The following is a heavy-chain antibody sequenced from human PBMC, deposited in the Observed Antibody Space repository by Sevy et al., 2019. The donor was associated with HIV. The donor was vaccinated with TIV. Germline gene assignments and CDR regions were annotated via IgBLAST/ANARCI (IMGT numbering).Heavy chain of an antibody. D-gene: IGHD2-15*01. CDR3: ARVFPYCSGGSCYSSYDAFDI. CDR2: INPNSGST. V-gene: IGHV1-2*02. CDR1: GYTFTGHY. Sequence: ASVKVSCKASGYTFTGHYMHWVRQAPGQGLEWMGWINPNSGSTDYAQKFQGRVTLTRDTSISTAYLELSRLTSDDTAVYYCARVFPYCSGGSCYSSYDAFDIWGQGTTVTVSS. J-gene: IGHJ3*02.